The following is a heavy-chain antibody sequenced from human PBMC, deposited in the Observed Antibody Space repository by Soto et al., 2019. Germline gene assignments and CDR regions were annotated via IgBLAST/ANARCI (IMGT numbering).Heavy chain of an antibody. CDR2: IYHSGST. Sequence: PDELCLTGAVAGYAIRTGYYWGWIRQTPGKGLEWIGSIYHSGSTYYNPSLKSRVTISVDTSKNQFSLKLSSVTAADTAVYYCARASKDGITIFGVVKGAFDIWGQGTMVTVSS. CDR3: ARASKDGITIFGVVKGAFDI. D-gene: IGHD3-3*01. J-gene: IGHJ3*02. CDR1: GYAIRTGYY. V-gene: IGHV4-38-2*01.